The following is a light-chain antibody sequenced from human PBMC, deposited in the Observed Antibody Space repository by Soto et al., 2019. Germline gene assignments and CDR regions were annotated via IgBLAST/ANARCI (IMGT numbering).Light chain of an antibody. Sequence: EIVLTQSPGTLSLSPGVRATLSCRASQSVSSSYLAWYQQKPGQAPRLLIYGTSNRATGIPDRFSGSGSGTDFTLTITTLEPEDFAVYYCQQYRSSSTFGQGTKVDIK. V-gene: IGKV3-20*01. J-gene: IGKJ1*01. CDR1: QSVSSSY. CDR3: QQYRSSST. CDR2: GTS.